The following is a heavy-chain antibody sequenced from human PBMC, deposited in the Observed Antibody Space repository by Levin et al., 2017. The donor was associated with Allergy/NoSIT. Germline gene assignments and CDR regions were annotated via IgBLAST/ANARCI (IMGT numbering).Heavy chain of an antibody. Sequence: TSETLSLTCTVSGGSISGYYWSWIRQPPGKGLEWIGYIYYSGSTNYNPSLKSRVTISVDTSKNQFSLKLSSVTAADTAVYYCARRYSSGWYYFDYWGQGTLVTVSS. CDR3: ARRYSSGWYYFDY. D-gene: IGHD6-19*01. CDR2: IYYSGST. V-gene: IGHV4-59*01. CDR1: GGSISGYY. J-gene: IGHJ4*02.